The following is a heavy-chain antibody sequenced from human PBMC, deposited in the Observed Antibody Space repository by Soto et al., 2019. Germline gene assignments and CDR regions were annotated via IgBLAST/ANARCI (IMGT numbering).Heavy chain of an antibody. J-gene: IGHJ5*02. CDR2: MYYTGNK. CDR1: GGSISSSTYY. V-gene: IGHV4-39*01. CDR3: ARRSSSSLGSLFDP. Sequence: PSETLSLTCTVSGGSISSSTYYWDWIRQPPGKGLEWIGAMYYTGNKNYNPSLESRVTMSVDTSKNQFSLKLSSVTPTDTAAYYCARRSSSSLGSLFDPWGRGILVTVSS. D-gene: IGHD6-6*01.